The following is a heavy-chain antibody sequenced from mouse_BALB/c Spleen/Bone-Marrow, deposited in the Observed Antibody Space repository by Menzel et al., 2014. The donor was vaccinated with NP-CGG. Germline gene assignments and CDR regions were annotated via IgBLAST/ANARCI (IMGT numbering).Heavy chain of an antibody. CDR3: SRQTATFFDY. D-gene: IGHD1-2*01. CDR2: INPGSGGT. CDR1: GYAFTNYL. Sequence: VQLQQSGAELVRPGTSVKVSCKASGYAFTNYLIEWVKQRPGQGLEWIGVINPGSGGTNYNEKVKDKATLTADESSSTAYMQLSSLTSDDSAVYFCSRQTATFFDYWGQGTTLTVSS. V-gene: IGHV1-54*03. J-gene: IGHJ2*01.